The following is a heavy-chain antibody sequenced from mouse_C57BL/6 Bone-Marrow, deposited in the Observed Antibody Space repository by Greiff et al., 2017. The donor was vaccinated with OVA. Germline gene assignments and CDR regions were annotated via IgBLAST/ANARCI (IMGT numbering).Heavy chain of an antibody. CDR3: ARENYGSSYPLDY. Sequence: QVQLQQPGAELVRPGSSVKLSCKASGYTFTSYWMHWVKQRPIQGLEWIGNIDPSDSETHYNQKFKDKATLTVDKSSSTAYMQLSSLTSEDSAVYYCARENYGSSYPLDYWGQGTTLTVSS. D-gene: IGHD1-1*01. CDR1: GYTFTSYW. CDR2: IDPSDSET. V-gene: IGHV1-52*01. J-gene: IGHJ2*01.